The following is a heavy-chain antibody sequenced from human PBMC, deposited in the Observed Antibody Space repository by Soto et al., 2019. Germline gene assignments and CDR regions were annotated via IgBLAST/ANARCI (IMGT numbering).Heavy chain of an antibody. CDR2: IYYIGST. CDR1: GGSISSGGYY. V-gene: IGHV4-31*03. Sequence: SETLSLTCTVSGGSISSGGYYWNWIRQHPGKGLEWIGYIYYIGSTYYNPSLKSRVTISLDTSKNQFSLKLSSVTAADTAVYYCARSVFPWGQGTLVTVAS. CDR3: ARSVFP. J-gene: IGHJ5*02.